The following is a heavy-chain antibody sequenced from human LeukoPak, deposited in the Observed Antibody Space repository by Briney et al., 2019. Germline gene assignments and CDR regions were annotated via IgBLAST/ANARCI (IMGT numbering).Heavy chain of an antibody. Sequence: GGSLRLSCAASGFTFSSYAMSWVRQAPGKGLEWVSAISGSGGSTYYADSVKGRFTISRDNSKNTLYLQMNSLRAEDTAVYYCAKVIVNSSGWYNYYYGMDVWGQGTTVTVSS. V-gene: IGHV3-23*01. J-gene: IGHJ6*02. D-gene: IGHD6-19*01. CDR3: AKVIVNSSGWYNYYYGMDV. CDR2: ISGSGGST. CDR1: GFTFSSYA.